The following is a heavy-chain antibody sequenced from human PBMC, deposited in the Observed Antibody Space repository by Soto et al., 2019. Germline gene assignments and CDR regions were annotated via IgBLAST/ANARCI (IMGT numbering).Heavy chain of an antibody. D-gene: IGHD3-10*01. J-gene: IGHJ3*02. Sequence: QVQLVQSGAEVKKPGASVKVSCKASGYTFTSYDINWVRQAPGQGLEWMGWMNTNSGNTGYAQKFQGRVTMTRNTSISTAYMERSSLRSEDKAVYYCARGINSYASGYDDFDIVGQGTMVTVSS. V-gene: IGHV1-8*01. CDR1: GYTFTSYD. CDR3: ARGINSYASGYDDFDI. CDR2: MNTNSGNT.